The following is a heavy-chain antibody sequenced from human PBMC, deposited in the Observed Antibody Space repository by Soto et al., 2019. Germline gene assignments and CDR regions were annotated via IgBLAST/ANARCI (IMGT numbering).Heavy chain of an antibody. Sequence: PGGSLRLSCAASGFTFSSYGMHWVRQAPGKGLEWVAVISYDGSNKYYADSVKGRFTISRDNSKNTLYLQMNSLRAEDTAVYYCAKDGSGFDWFDYYFDYWGQGTLVTVSS. D-gene: IGHD3-9*01. CDR3: AKDGSGFDWFDYYFDY. J-gene: IGHJ4*02. CDR2: ISYDGSNK. V-gene: IGHV3-30*18. CDR1: GFTFSSYG.